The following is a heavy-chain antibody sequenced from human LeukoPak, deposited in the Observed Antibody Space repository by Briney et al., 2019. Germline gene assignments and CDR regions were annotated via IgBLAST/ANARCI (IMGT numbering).Heavy chain of an antibody. CDR2: ITPSGGT. D-gene: IGHD5-24*01. J-gene: IGHJ4*02. CDR3: ARDRYGDGFAHLDY. Sequence: ASVKVSCKASGYTLTSYAIHWVRQAPGQGLEWMGWITPSGGTNYPQKFQGRVAITWDTSITTPYMDLSRLTSDDTAVYYCARDRYGDGFAHLDYGDQAALVTVSS. CDR1: GYTLTSYA. V-gene: IGHV1-2*02.